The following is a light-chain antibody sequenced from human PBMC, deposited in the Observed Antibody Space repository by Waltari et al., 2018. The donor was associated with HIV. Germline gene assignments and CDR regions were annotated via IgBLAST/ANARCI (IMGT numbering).Light chain of an antibody. CDR1: RAITGSS. J-gene: IGKJ2*01. V-gene: IGKV3-20*01. CDR3: QQYGPSEYT. Sequence: TVLTQSPGTLSLSPGERVTLSCRASRAITGSSLAWYQQKAGQAPRLLIYGTSSRATGIPDRFSGSGSGTDFTLTISRLEPEDFAVYFCQQYGPSEYTFGQGTKLEIK. CDR2: GTS.